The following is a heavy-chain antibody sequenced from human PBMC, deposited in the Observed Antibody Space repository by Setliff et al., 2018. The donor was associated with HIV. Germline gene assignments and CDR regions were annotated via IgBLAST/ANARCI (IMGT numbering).Heavy chain of an antibody. D-gene: IGHD4-4*01. CDR1: GFTFSDYY. V-gene: IGHV3-11*01. J-gene: IGHJ4*02. CDR3: ARDTELAYVDY. Sequence: HGGSLRLSCAASGFTFSDYYMSWIRQAPGKGLEWVSYISRSGTIIYYADSVKGRFTISRDNAKNSLYLQMNSLRAEDTAVYYCARDTELAYVDYWGQGTLVTVSS. CDR2: ISRSGTII.